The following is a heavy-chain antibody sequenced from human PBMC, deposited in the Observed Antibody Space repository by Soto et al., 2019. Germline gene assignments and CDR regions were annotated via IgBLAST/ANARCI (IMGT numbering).Heavy chain of an antibody. CDR2: IYPGDSDT. CDR3: ARQAGGSYFISDEFAQFVY. D-gene: IGHD1-26*01. CDR1: GYSFTSYW. V-gene: IGHV5-51*01. J-gene: IGHJ4*02. Sequence: GESLKISCKGSGYSFTSYWIGWVRQMPGKGLEWMGIIYPGDSDTRYSPSFQGQVTISADKTISTAYLQWSSLQASDTAMYYCARQAGGSYFISDEFAQFVYWGQGTLVTVSS.